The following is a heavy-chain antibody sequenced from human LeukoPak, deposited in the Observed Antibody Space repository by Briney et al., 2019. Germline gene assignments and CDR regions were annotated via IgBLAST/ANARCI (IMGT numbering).Heavy chain of an antibody. V-gene: IGHV3-64D*06. CDR1: GFTFSSYA. Sequence: PGGSLRLSCAASGFTFSSYAMHWARQAPGKGLEYVSAISSNGGSTYYADSVKGRFTISRDNSKNTLYLQMSSLRAEDTAVYYCVNLPAGYSYGSGDDYWGQGTLVTVSS. CDR3: VNLPAGYSYGSGDDY. CDR2: ISSNGGST. J-gene: IGHJ4*02. D-gene: IGHD5-18*01.